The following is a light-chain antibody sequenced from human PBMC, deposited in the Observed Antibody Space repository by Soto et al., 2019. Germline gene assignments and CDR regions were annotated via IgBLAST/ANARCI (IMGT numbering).Light chain of an antibody. V-gene: IGLV2-23*01. CDR1: SSDVGSYNL. Sequence: QSALTQPASVSGSPGQSITISCTGTSSDVGSYNLVSWYQQHPGKAPKVMIYEDSKRPSGVSNRFSGSKSGNTASLTISGLQAEDEADYYCCSYARSLYVFGTGTKVTVL. CDR2: EDS. CDR3: CSYARSLYV. J-gene: IGLJ1*01.